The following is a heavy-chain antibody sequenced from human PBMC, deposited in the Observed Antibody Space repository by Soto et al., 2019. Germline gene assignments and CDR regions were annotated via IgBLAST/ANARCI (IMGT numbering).Heavy chain of an antibody. CDR1: GFTFSSYA. CDR2: ISGSGGST. CDR3: AKDLRFLEWLIGPHPFDY. Sequence: GGSLRLSCAASGFTFSSYAMSWVRQAPGKGLEWVSAISGSGGSTYYADSVKGRFTISRDNSKNTLYLQMNSLRAEDTAVYYCAKDLRFLEWLIGPHPFDYWGQGTLVTVSS. V-gene: IGHV3-23*01. D-gene: IGHD3-3*01. J-gene: IGHJ4*02.